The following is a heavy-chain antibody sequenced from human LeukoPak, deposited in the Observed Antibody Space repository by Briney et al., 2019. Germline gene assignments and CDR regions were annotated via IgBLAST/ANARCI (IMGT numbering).Heavy chain of an antibody. Sequence: ASVKVSCKASGYTFTSHYMHWVRQAPGQGLEWMGVINPSGGSTSYAQKFQGRVTMTRDTSTSTVYMELSSLTSEDTAVYYCARDWRPGGGVAVYYFDYWGQGTLVTGSS. CDR1: GYTFTSHY. V-gene: IGHV1-46*01. CDR2: INPSGGST. D-gene: IGHD3-3*01. CDR3: ARDWRPGGGVAVYYFDY. J-gene: IGHJ4*02.